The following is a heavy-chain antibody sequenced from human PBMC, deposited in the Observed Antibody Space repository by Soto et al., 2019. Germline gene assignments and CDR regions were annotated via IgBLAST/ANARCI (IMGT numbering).Heavy chain of an antibody. V-gene: IGHV2-70*01. Sequence: GSGPTLVNPTQTLTLTCTFSGFSLTSSGMSVTWNRQPPGKALEWLALTDDNEHKYYTSSLRTRLTRSKDTSKNHVVLTMTNMDPVDTGMYFCALLLKGGTSDWNQIDLWGQGTLVTVSS. D-gene: IGHD1-1*01. J-gene: IGHJ5*02. CDR3: ALLLKGGTSDWNQIDL. CDR1: GFSLTSSGMS. CDR2: TDDNEHK.